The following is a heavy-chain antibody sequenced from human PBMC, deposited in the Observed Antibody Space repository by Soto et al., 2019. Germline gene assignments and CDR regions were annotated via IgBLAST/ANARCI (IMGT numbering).Heavy chain of an antibody. CDR2: IYYSGST. CDR3: ARPPSPKANDAFDI. J-gene: IGHJ3*02. CDR1: GGSISSSSYY. Sequence: SETLSLTCTVSGGSISSSSYYWGWIRQPPGKGLEWIGSIYYSGSTYYNPSLKSRVTISVDTFKNQFSLKLSSVTAADTAVYYCARPPSPKANDAFDIWGQGTMVTVSS. V-gene: IGHV4-39*01.